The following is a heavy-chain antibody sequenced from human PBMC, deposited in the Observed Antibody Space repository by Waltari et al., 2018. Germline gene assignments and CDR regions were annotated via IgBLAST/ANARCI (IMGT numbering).Heavy chain of an antibody. CDR3: ARMTYYYDSSGYYYFDY. Sequence: QVQLQESGPGLVKPSETLSLTCTVSGGSISSYYWSWIRQPPGKGLEWIGYIYYSGSTNYNPSRKSRVTISVDTSKNQFSLKLSSVTAADTAVYYCARMTYYYDSSGYYYFDYWGQGTLVTVSS. V-gene: IGHV4-59*01. CDR1: GGSISSYY. J-gene: IGHJ4*02. CDR2: IYYSGST. D-gene: IGHD3-22*01.